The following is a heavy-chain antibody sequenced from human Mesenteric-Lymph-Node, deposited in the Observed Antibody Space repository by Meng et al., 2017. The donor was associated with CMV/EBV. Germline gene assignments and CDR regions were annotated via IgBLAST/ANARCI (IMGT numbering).Heavy chain of an antibody. V-gene: IGHV3-48*03. Sequence: GGSLRLSCAASGFTFSSYEMNWVRQAPGKGLEWVSYISDSGSTKYYADSVKGRFTISRDNTKNSLYLQMNSLKAEDTAVYYCATYFDYWGQGTLVTVSS. CDR3: ATYFDY. CDR2: ISDSGSTK. J-gene: IGHJ4*02. CDR1: GFTFSSYE.